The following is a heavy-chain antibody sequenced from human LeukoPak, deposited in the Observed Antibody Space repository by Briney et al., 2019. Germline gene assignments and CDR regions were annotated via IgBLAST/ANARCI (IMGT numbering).Heavy chain of an antibody. J-gene: IGHJ4*02. D-gene: IGHD5-18*01. CDR1: GGSVNKYY. V-gene: IGHV4-4*08. CDR3: ARRLKPKDTLSYFDR. Sequence: PSETLSLTCTVSGGSVNKYYWSWIRQPPGEGLEWIGYVYSSGITNYNVSLKSRVTISVDTSKNQFSLRLTSMTAADSAVYYCARRLKPKDTLSYFDRWGQGTLVTVSS. CDR2: VYSSGIT.